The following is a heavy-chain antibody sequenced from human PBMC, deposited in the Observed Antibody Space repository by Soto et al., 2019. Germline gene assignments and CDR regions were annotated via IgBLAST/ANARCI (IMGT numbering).Heavy chain of an antibody. J-gene: IGHJ5*02. CDR2: IYYSGST. CDR1: GGSISSYY. V-gene: IGHV4-59*01. D-gene: IGHD3-22*01. CDR3: ARDLQYYYDSSGYYENNWFDP. Sequence: SETLSLTCTVSGGSISSYYWSWIRQPPGKGLEWIGYIYYSGSTNYNPSLKSRVTISVDTSKNQFSLKLSSVTAADTAVYYCARDLQYYYDSSGYYENNWFDPWGQGTLVTVSS.